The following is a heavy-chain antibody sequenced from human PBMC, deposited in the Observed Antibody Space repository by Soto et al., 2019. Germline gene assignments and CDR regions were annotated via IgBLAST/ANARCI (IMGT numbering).Heavy chain of an antibody. CDR3: FGGADY. Sequence: GGSLRLSCAASGFTFSSYAMNWVRQAPGKGLEWVANMNPDGSWGRYVDSVKGRFTISRDNAKNSLSLQMNSLRADDTAVYYCFGGADYWGLGTLVTVS. D-gene: IGHD2-21*01. CDR2: MNPDGSWG. V-gene: IGHV3-7*01. J-gene: IGHJ4*02. CDR1: GFTFSSYA.